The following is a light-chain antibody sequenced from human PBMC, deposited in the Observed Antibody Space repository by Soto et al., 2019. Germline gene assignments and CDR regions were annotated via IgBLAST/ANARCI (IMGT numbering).Light chain of an antibody. CDR1: SSDVGGYNY. J-gene: IGLJ3*02. Sequence: QSALTQPPSASGSPGQSVTISCTGTSSDVGGYNYVSWYQQHPGKAPKLMIYEVTQRPSGVPNRFSGSKSGNTASLAINGLQAEDEAHYYCQSYDNSLSGSWVFGGGTKLTVL. V-gene: IGLV2-8*01. CDR2: EVT. CDR3: QSYDNSLSGSWV.